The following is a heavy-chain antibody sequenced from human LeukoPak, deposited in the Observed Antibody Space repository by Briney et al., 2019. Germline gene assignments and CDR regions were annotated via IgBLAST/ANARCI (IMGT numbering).Heavy chain of an antibody. CDR3: ARDLPDYYDSSGYGDDY. V-gene: IGHV3-21*01. Sequence: GGSLRLSCAASGFTFSSYGMHWVRQAPGKGLEWVSSISSSSSYIYYADSVKSRFTISRDNAKNSLYLQMNSLRAEDTAVYYCARDLPDYYDSSGYGDDYWGQGTLVTVSS. J-gene: IGHJ4*02. CDR2: ISSSSSYI. CDR1: GFTFSSYG. D-gene: IGHD3-22*01.